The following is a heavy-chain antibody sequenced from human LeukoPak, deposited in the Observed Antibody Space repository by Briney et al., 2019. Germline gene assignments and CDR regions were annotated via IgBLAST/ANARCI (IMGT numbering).Heavy chain of an antibody. CDR1: GGTFSSYA. Sequence: ASVKVSCKASGGTFSSYAISWVRRAPGQRLEWMGWINPDNGNTKYSQRFQGRVTITTDESTSTAYMELSGLRSEDTAVYYCASFSTKKGSHCSSTSCPGGYWGQGTLVTVSS. J-gene: IGHJ4*02. V-gene: IGHV1-3*01. CDR2: INPDNGNT. D-gene: IGHD2-2*01. CDR3: ASFSTKKGSHCSSTSCPGGY.